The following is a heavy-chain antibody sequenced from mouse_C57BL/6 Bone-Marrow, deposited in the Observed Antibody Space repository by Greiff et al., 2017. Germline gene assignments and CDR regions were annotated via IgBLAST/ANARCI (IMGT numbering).Heavy chain of an antibody. CDR2: IDPENGDT. Sequence: EVQVVESGAELVRPGASVKLSCTASGFNIKDDYMHWVKQRPEQGLEWIGWIDPENGDTEYASKFQGKATITADTSSNTAYLQLSSLTSEDTAVYYCTPYDYDDYAMDYWGQGTSVTVSS. D-gene: IGHD2-4*01. J-gene: IGHJ4*01. V-gene: IGHV14-4*01. CDR1: GFNIKDDY. CDR3: TPYDYDDYAMDY.